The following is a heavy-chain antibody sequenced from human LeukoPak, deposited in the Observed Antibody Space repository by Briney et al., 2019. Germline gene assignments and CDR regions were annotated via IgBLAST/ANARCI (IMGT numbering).Heavy chain of an antibody. V-gene: IGHV1-18*01. Sequence: ASVKVSCKASGYTFASYGISWVRQAPGQGLEWMGWISAYNGNTHYGQKLQGRVTMTTDTSTSTAYMELRSLRYDDTAVYYCARKISGAAGTDYWGQGTLVTVSS. CDR2: ISAYNGNT. CDR3: ARKISGAAGTDY. CDR1: GYTFASYG. J-gene: IGHJ4*02. D-gene: IGHD6-13*01.